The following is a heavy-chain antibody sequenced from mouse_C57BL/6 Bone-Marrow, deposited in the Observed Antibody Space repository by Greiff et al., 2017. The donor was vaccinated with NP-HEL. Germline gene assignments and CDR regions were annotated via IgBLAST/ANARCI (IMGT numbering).Heavy chain of an antibody. V-gene: IGHV1-26*01. CDR2: INPNNGGT. CDR3: ARRSIYYFDY. CDR1: GYTFTDYY. J-gene: IGHJ2*01. D-gene: IGHD2-10*02. Sequence: VQLQQSGPELVKPGASVKISCKASGYTFTDYYMNWVKQSHGKSLEWIGDINPNNGGTSYNQKFKGKATLTVDKSSSTAYMELRSLTSEDSAVYYCARRSIYYFDYWGQGTTLTVSS.